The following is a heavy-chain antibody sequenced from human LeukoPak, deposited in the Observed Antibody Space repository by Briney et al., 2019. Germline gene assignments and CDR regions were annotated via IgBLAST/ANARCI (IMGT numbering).Heavy chain of an antibody. CDR1: GFTFSSYA. D-gene: IGHD3-22*01. V-gene: IGHV3-30-3*01. CDR2: ISYDGSNK. CDR3: AREGYDSSGYYGY. Sequence: GGSLRLSCAAYGFTFSSYAMHWVRQAPGKGLEWVAVISYDGSNKYYADSVKGRFTISRDNSKNTLYLQMNSLRAEDTAVYYCAREGYDSSGYYGYWGQGTLVTVSS. J-gene: IGHJ4*02.